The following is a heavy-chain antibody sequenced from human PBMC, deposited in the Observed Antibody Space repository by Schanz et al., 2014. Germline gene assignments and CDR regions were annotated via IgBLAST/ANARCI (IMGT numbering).Heavy chain of an antibody. V-gene: IGHV3-48*04. CDR1: GFSFSRYS. Sequence: EVQLVESGGGLVQPGGSLRLSCAASGFSFSRYSMNWVRQAPGKGLEWVSYVSSSSSYTHYADSVKGRFTISRDNAKNTLYLQMNSLRAEDTAVYYCAKSDAFDIWGQGTLVTVSS. CDR3: AKSDAFDI. J-gene: IGHJ3*02. CDR2: VSSSSSYT.